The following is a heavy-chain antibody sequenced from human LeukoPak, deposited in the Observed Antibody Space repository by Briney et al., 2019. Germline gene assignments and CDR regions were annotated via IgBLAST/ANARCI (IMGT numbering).Heavy chain of an antibody. J-gene: IGHJ4*02. CDR1: GFTFSSYS. CDR2: ISSSSSYI. D-gene: IGHD5-24*01. Sequence: KPGGSLRLSCAASGFTFSSYSMNWVRQAPGKGLEWVSSISSSSSYIYYADSVEGRFTISRDNAKNSLYLQMNSLRVEDTAVYYCAREFRDGYNFPFDYWGQGTLVTVSS. V-gene: IGHV3-21*01. CDR3: AREFRDGYNFPFDY.